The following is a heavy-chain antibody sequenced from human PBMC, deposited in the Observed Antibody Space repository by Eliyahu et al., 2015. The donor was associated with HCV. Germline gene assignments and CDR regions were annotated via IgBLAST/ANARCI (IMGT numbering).Heavy chain of an antibody. CDR1: GYSFSSYH. V-gene: IGHV1-46*01. J-gene: IGHJ4*02. CDR3: ARLPVGLCNGDYCTFDY. CDR2: INPNVGST. Sequence: QEHLVQSGAEVKEPGASVKVSXKASGYSFSSYHIHWVRQAPGQGLEWIGIINPNVGSTNVAQKFQGRLFLTRDTSTNTVYMQLGNLRSEDTAVYYCARLPVGLCNGDYCTFDYWGQGTLVTVSS. D-gene: IGHD3-3*01.